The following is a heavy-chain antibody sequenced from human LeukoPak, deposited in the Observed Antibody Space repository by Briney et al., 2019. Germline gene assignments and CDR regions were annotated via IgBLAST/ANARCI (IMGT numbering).Heavy chain of an antibody. CDR2: MNPNSGNT. J-gene: IGHJ6*03. D-gene: IGHD6-6*01. CDR1: GGTFSSYA. V-gene: IGHV1-8*03. Sequence: ASVKVSCKASGGTFSSYAISWVRQAPGQGLEWMGWMNPNSGNTGYAQKFQGRVTITRNTSISTAYMELSSLRSEDTAVYYCARGRGVAALEGYYYYYMDVWGKGTTVTVSS. CDR3: ARGRGVAALEGYYYYYMDV.